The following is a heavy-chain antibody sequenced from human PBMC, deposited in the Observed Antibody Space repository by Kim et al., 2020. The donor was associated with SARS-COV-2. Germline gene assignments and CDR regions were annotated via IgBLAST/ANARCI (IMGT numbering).Heavy chain of an antibody. CDR3: AREYYYGSGFYGMDV. J-gene: IGHJ6*02. Sequence: DSVKGRFTISRHNSKNTLYLQMNSLRAEDTAVYYCAREYYYGSGFYGMDVWGQGTTVTVSS. V-gene: IGHV3-53*04. D-gene: IGHD3-10*01.